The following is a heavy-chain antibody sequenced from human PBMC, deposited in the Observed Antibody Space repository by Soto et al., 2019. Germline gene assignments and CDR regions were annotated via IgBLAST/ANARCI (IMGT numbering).Heavy chain of an antibody. J-gene: IGHJ5*02. V-gene: IGHV3-30-3*01. D-gene: IGHD5-12*01. Sequence: GGSLRLSCAASGFTFSSYAMHWVRQAPGKGLEWVAVISYDGSNKYYADSVKGRFTISRDNSKNTLYLQMNSLRAEDTAVYYCAREWYSGYDSYNWFDPWGQGTLVTVSS. CDR2: ISYDGSNK. CDR1: GFTFSSYA. CDR3: AREWYSGYDSYNWFDP.